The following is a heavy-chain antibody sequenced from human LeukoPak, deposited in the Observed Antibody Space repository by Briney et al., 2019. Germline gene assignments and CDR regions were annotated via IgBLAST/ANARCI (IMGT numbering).Heavy chain of an antibody. V-gene: IGHV4-59*08. J-gene: IGHJ4*02. Sequence: PSETLSLTRTVSGGSISSYYWSWIRQPPGKGLEWIGYIYYSGSTNYNPSLKSRVTISVDTSKNQFSLKLSSVTAADTAVYYCASMVRGAALDYWGQGTLVTVSS. CDR3: ASMVRGAALDY. CDR1: GGSISSYY. CDR2: IYYSGST. D-gene: IGHD3-10*01.